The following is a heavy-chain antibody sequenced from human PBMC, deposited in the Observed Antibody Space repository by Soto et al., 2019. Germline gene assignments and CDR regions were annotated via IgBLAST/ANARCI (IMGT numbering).Heavy chain of an antibody. Sequence: QVQLVESGGGVVQPGRYLRLSCAASGFTFSSYGMHWVRQAPGKGLEWVAVISYDGSNKYYADSVKGRFTISRDNSKNTLYRQMNSLRAEDTAVYCCAKDYGDYLYYFDYWGQGTLVTVSS. CDR1: GFTFSSYG. CDR3: AKDYGDYLYYFDY. CDR2: ISYDGSNK. D-gene: IGHD4-17*01. V-gene: IGHV3-30*18. J-gene: IGHJ4*02.